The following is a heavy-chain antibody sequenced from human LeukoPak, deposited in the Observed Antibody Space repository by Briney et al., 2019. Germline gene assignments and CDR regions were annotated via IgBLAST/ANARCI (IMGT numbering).Heavy chain of an antibody. J-gene: IGHJ4*02. V-gene: IGHV1-8*01. CDR1: GYTFTSYD. CDR3: AREGPAKRGYSYGPLDDY. D-gene: IGHD5-18*01. CDR2: MNPNSGNT. Sequence: VASVKVSCKASGYTFTSYDINWVRQATGQGLEWMGWMNPNSGNTGYAQKFQGRGTMTRNTSISTAYMELSSLRSEDTAVYYCAREGPAKRGYSYGPLDDYWGQGTLVTVSS.